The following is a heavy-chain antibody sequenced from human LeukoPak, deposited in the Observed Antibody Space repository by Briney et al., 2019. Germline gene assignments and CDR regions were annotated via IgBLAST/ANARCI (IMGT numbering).Heavy chain of an antibody. D-gene: IGHD3-22*01. CDR2: INWNGGSI. J-gene: IGHJ4*02. CDR3: ARGGHYDNSGASDY. Sequence: GGSLRLSCAASGFTFDDYGTSWVRQAPGKGLEWVSGINWNGGSIGYVDSVKGRFTISRDNVKNSLYLQMNSLRAEDTALYYCARGGHYDNSGASDYWGQGTLVTVSS. CDR1: GFTFDDYG. V-gene: IGHV3-20*04.